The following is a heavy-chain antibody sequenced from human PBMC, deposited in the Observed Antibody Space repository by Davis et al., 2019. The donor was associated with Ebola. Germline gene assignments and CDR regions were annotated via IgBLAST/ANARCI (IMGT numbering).Heavy chain of an antibody. D-gene: IGHD3-22*01. V-gene: IGHV4-34*01. Sequence: MPSETLSLTCAVYGGSFSGYYWSWIRQPPGKGLEWIGEINHSGSTNYNPSLKSRVTISVDTSKNQFSLKLSSVTAVDTAVYYCARALYYYDSSGYYSYWGQGTLVTVSS. CDR2: INHSGST. CDR3: ARALYYYDSSGYYSY. CDR1: GGSFSGYY. J-gene: IGHJ4*02.